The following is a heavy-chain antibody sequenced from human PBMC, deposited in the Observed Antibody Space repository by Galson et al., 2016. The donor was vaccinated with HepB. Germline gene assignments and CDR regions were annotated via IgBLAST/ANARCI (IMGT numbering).Heavy chain of an antibody. V-gene: IGHV1-24*01. Sequence: GQGLEWMGGFDREDAESIYAQKFQGRVTVTEDTSIDTVYMELSSLRSEDTAVYYCSITKPGTSRSQTYFFHYWGQGTPVTVSS. J-gene: IGHJ4*02. CDR3: SITKPGTSRSQTYFFHY. CDR2: FDREDAES. D-gene: IGHD1-1*01.